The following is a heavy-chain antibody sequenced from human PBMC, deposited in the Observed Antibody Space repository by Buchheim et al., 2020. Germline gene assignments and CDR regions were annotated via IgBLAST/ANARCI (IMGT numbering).Heavy chain of an antibody. D-gene: IGHD1-26*01. V-gene: IGHV4-61*02. Sequence: QVQLQESGPGLVKPSQTLSLTCTVSGGSINSGSYYWSWIRQPAGKGLEWIGRIYTSGSTNYNPSLKSRATISVDRSKNQLSLKLSSVTAADTAVYYCARGGDWFDPWGQGTL. CDR1: GGSINSGSYY. J-gene: IGHJ5*02. CDR3: ARGGDWFDP. CDR2: IYTSGST.